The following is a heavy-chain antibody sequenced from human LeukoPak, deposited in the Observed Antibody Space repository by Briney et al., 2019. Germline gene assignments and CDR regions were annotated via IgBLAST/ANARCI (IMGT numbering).Heavy chain of an antibody. CDR3: ASGVSATASFDY. V-gene: IGHV3-13*01. J-gene: IGHJ4*02. CDR2: IGTAGDT. CDR1: GFTFNIYD. D-gene: IGHD2-8*01. Sequence: GGSLRLSCAASGFTFNIYDMHWVRQTTEKRLEWVSGIGTAGDTYYPGSVKGRFTISRENARNSFYLQMNSLRAEDTAVYFCASGVSATASFDYWGQGTLVTVSS.